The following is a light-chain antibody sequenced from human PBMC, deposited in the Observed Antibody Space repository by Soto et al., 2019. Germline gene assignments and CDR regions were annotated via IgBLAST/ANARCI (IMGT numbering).Light chain of an antibody. J-gene: IGKJ5*01. V-gene: IGKV3-15*01. Sequence: EIGVTQSPCTLSLSPGERATLSCRASQSVGSHLAWYQQKPGQPPRLLIYGASTRATGIPARFSGSGFGTEFTLTISSLQSEDFAVYYCQQYKNWPLFGQGTRLEIK. CDR3: QQYKNWPL. CDR1: QSVGSH. CDR2: GAS.